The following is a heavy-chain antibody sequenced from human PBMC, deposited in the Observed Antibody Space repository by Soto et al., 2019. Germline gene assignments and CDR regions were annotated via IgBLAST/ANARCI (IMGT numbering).Heavy chain of an antibody. Sequence: SETLSLTCAVYGGSFSGYYWSWIRQPPGKGLEWIGEINHSGSTNYNPSLKSRVTISVDTSKNQFSLKLSSVTAADTAVYYCARQASGYYYGWFDPWGQGTLVTVSS. CDR2: INHSGST. CDR1: GGSFSGYY. CDR3: ARQASGYYYGWFDP. J-gene: IGHJ5*02. D-gene: IGHD3-22*01. V-gene: IGHV4-34*01.